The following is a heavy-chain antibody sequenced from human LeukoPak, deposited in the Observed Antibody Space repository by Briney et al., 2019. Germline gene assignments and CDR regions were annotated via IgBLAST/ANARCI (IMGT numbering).Heavy chain of an antibody. J-gene: IGHJ6*02. V-gene: IGHV5-51*01. CDR2: IYPGDSDT. CDR1: GYSFTSYW. CDR3: ASSSPAYYYYYGMDV. Sequence: GESLKISCKGSGYSFTSYWIGWVRQMPGKGLEWMGIIYPGDSDTRYSPSFQGQVTISADKSISTAYLQWSSLKASHTAMYYCASSSPAYYYYYGMDVWGQGTTVTVSS.